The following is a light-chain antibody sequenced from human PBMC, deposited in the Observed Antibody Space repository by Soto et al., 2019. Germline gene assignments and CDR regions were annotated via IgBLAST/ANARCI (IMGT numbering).Light chain of an antibody. CDR1: QSVSSSY. V-gene: IGKV3-20*01. CDR3: QQYGSSRT. Sequence: ETVMTQSPATLSVSPGERATLSFSASQSVSSSYLAWYQQKPGQAPRLLIYGASSRATGIPDRFSGSGSGTDFTLTISRLEPEDFAVYYCQQYGSSRTFGQGTKVDIK. CDR2: GAS. J-gene: IGKJ1*01.